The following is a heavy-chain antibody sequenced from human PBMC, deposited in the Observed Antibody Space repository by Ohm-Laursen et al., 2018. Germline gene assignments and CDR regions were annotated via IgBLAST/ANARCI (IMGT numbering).Heavy chain of an antibody. V-gene: IGHV4-4*07. J-gene: IGHJ4*02. D-gene: IGHD1-26*01. CDR2: VSTSGST. CDR1: GGSISSYY. Sequence: SQTLSLTCTVSGGSISSYYWSWLRQPAGKGLEWIGRVSTSGSTNYNPSLKSRVTMSVDTSKNQFSLNLSSVTAADTAVYYCAGRGYWGQGTLVTVSS. CDR3: AGRGY.